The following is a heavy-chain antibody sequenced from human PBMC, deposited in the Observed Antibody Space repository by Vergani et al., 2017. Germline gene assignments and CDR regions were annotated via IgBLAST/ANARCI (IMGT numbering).Heavy chain of an antibody. V-gene: IGHV3-30-3*01. D-gene: IGHD3-3*01. CDR2: ISYDGSNK. Sequence: QVQLVESGGGVVQPGRSLRLSCAASGFTFSSYAMHWVRQAPGKGLEWVAVISYDGSNKYYADSVKGRFTISRDNSKNTLYLQMNSLRAEDTAVYYCARLGDGYYYHGFDIWGQGTAVTVSS. CDR3: ARLGDGYYYHGFDI. J-gene: IGHJ3*02. CDR1: GFTFSSYA.